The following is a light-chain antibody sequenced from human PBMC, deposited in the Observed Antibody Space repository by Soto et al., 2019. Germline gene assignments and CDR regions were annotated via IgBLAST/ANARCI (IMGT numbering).Light chain of an antibody. J-gene: IGKJ3*01. Sequence: DIQMTQSPSSLSASVGDSVTITCRASQAISNYLAWFQQKPRKPPKLLIYAASTLESGVPSRFSGGRSGTDFTLTISSLQPEDVATFYCQKYDSLPFTFGPGTKVDLK. V-gene: IGKV1-27*01. CDR3: QKYDSLPFT. CDR1: QAISNY. CDR2: AAS.